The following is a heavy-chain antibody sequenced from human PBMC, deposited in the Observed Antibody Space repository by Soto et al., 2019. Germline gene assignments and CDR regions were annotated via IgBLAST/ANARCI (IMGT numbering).Heavy chain of an antibody. CDR3: TRQHLDVPVASAIDY. CDR2: IPSKTNTYAT. V-gene: IGHV3-73*02. D-gene: IGHD6-19*01. CDR1: GFTFSGST. Sequence: EVQLVESGGGLVQPGGSLKLSCAASGFTFSGSTIHWVRQTSGKGLEWVGRIPSKTNTYATAYAASVKGRFTISRDDSKNTAYLQMNSLKTEDTAVYYCTRQHLDVPVASAIDYWGQGTLFTVSS. J-gene: IGHJ4*02.